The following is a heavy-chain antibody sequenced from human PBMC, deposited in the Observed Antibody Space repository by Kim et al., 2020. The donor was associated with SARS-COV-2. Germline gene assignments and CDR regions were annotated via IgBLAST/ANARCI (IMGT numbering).Heavy chain of an antibody. V-gene: IGHV5-51*01. D-gene: IGHD2-2*01. CDR1: GYSFTSYW. J-gene: IGHJ6*02. CDR3: ARFHSYCSSTSCRPSGYYYYGMDV. Sequence: GESLKISCKGSGYSFTSYWIGWVRQMPGKGLEWMGIIYPGDSDTRYSPSFQGQVTISADKSISTAYLQWSSLKASDTAMYYCARFHSYCSSTSCRPSGYYYYGMDVWGQATTVTGSS. CDR2: IYPGDSDT.